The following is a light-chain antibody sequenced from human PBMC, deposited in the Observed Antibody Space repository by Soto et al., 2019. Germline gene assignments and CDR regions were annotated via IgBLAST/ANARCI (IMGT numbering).Light chain of an antibody. CDR1: SSNIGSNS. J-gene: IGLJ3*02. CDR2: YNN. V-gene: IGLV1-47*02. Sequence: QLVLTQPPSASGTPGQRVTISCSGSSSNIGSNSVYWYQHVPGTAPKLLIFYNNQRPSGVPDRFSGFKFGSSASLAISGLRSEDEADYYCAVWDDSLSGRVFGGGTKVTVL. CDR3: AVWDDSLSGRV.